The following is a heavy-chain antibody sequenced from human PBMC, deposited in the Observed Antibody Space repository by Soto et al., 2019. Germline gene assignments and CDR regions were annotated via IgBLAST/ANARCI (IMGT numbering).Heavy chain of an antibody. J-gene: IGHJ4*02. D-gene: IGHD2-21*02. V-gene: IGHV3-23*01. CDR1: GFTFSSYA. Sequence: EVQLLESGGGLVQPGGSLRLSCAASGFTFSSYAMSWVRQAPGKGLEWVSAISGSGGSTYYADSVKGRFTISRDNSKNTLYLKMNSLRAEDTAVYYWAKQGRVVVTAMDSDYWGQGTLVTVSS. CDR3: AKQGRVVVTAMDSDY. CDR2: ISGSGGST.